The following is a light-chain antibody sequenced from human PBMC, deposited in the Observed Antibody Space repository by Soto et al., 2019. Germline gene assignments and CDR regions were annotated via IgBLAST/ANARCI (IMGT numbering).Light chain of an antibody. CDR3: QQSYSTHPWT. CDR2: DAS. V-gene: IGKV1-39*01. CDR1: QSIRSY. Sequence: IQLTQSPSSLSASLEDKVTITCRASQSIRSYLNWVQQKPGKAPKRLIYDASSLQTGVPSRFSGTGYGTDFSLTIGSLHPEDFANYYCQQSYSTHPWTLAQGIKVDIK. J-gene: IGKJ1*01.